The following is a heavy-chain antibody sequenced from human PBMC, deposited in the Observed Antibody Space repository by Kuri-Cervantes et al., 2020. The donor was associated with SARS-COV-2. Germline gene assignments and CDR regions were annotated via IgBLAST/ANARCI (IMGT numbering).Heavy chain of an antibody. CDR2: VYYSGDT. J-gene: IGHJ3*02. Sequence: SCVVSGDSISSSGYYWNWIHQHPGKGLEWIGYVYYSGDTYYNPSLKSRVSISAQTSQNQFSLRLTSVTAADTAVYYCASRDADNISSDAFDIWGQGTMVTVSS. CDR1: GDSISSSGYY. V-gene: IGHV4-31*02. CDR3: ASRDADNISSDAFDI. D-gene: IGHD1-1*01.